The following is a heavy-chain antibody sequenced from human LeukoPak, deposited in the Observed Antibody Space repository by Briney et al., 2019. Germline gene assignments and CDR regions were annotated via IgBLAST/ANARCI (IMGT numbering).Heavy chain of an antibody. CDR2: ISSNGNNE. D-gene: IGHD2-15*01. CDR1: GFTFTSYG. Sequence: GRSLRLSCAASGFTFTSYGMHWVRQAPGKGLQWVALISSNGNNERYADSVKGRFTISRDNSKNTLYLQMNSLRAEDTAVYYCARDNSLGYCSGGSCSSFDYWGQGTLVTVSS. CDR3: ARDNSLGYCSGGSCSSFDY. V-gene: IGHV3-30*03. J-gene: IGHJ4*02.